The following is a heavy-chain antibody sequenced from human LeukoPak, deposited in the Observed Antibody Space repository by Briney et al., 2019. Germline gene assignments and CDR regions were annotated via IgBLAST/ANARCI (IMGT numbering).Heavy chain of an antibody. CDR3: ARDPPMYYYDEPGSRDAFDI. Sequence: GGSLRLSCAASGFTFSRYGMHWVRQAPGKGLEWVAVILYDGSNKYYAESVKGRFTISRDNSKNTLHLQMNSLRAEDTAVYYCARDPPMYYYDEPGSRDAFDIWGQRTMVTVSS. CDR1: GFTFSRYG. D-gene: IGHD3-22*01. CDR2: ILYDGSNK. J-gene: IGHJ3*02. V-gene: IGHV3-33*01.